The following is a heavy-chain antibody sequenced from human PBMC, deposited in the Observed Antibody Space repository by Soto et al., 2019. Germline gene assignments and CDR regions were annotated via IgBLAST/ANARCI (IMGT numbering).Heavy chain of an antibody. V-gene: IGHV4-39*01. CDR1: GGSISSSSDY. D-gene: IGHD2-15*01. CDR2: MYYTGST. Sequence: QLQLQESGPGLVKPSETLSLTCTVSGGSISSSSDYWGWIRQPPGKELEWIGSMYYTGSTYYNPSLKSRVTTSIDTSKDPFPLQPSSMTAADTAVYSWARRVGGKYSFDYWGQGTLVTVSS. J-gene: IGHJ4*02. CDR3: ARRVGGKYSFDY.